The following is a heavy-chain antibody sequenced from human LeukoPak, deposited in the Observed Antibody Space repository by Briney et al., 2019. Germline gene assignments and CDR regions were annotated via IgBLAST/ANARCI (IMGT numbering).Heavy chain of an antibody. CDR1: GYTLTGYY. CDR2: INPNSGGT. D-gene: IGHD3-22*01. V-gene: IGHV1-2*02. CDR3: ARDNGKYYYDSSGYYDNWFDP. Sequence: ASVKVSCKASGYTLTGYYMHWVRQAPGQGLEWMGWINPNSGGTNYAQKFQGRVTMTRDTSISTAYMELSRLRSDDTAVYYCARDNGKYYYDSSGYYDNWFDPWGQGTLVTVSS. J-gene: IGHJ5*02.